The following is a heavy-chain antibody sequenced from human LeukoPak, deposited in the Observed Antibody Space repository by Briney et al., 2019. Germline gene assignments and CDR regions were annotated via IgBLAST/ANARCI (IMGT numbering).Heavy chain of an antibody. Sequence: PGGSLRLSCAASGFTFSNAWMSWVRQAPGKRLEWVGRIKSKTDGGTTDYAAPVKGRFTISRDDSKNTLFLQMNSLQTEDTAVYYCTTSLSSGYYIDYWGQGTLVTVSS. D-gene: IGHD3-22*01. V-gene: IGHV3-15*01. CDR2: IKSKTDGGTT. CDR3: TTSLSSGYYIDY. CDR1: GFTFSNAW. J-gene: IGHJ4*02.